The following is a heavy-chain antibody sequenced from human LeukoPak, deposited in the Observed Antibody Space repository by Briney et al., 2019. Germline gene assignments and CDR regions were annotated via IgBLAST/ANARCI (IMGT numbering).Heavy chain of an antibody. CDR2: IWYDGSNK. CDR1: GFTFSTYG. V-gene: IGHV3-33*01. D-gene: IGHD3-22*01. CDR3: ARGGYYDSSSYYSYFDY. Sequence: GRSLRLSCAASGFTFSTYGMHWVRQAPGKGLEWVAVIWYDGSNKYYADSVKGRFTISRDNSKNTLYLQMNSLRAEDTAVYYCARGGYYDSSSYYSYFDYWGQGTLVTVSS. J-gene: IGHJ4*02.